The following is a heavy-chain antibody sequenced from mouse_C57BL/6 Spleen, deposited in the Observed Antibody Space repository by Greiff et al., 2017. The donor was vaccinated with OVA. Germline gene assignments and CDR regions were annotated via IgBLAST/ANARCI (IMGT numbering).Heavy chain of an antibody. J-gene: IGHJ3*01. Sequence: EVQLQQSGPELVKPGASVKISCKASGYTFTDYYMNWVKQRHGKSLEWIGDNNPNNGGTSYNQKFKGKATLTVDTSSSTAYMEVRCLTSEDAAIYYCARGGSVAWFAYWGQGTLVTVSA. CDR3: ARGGSVAWFAY. CDR1: GYTFTDYY. V-gene: IGHV1-26*01. CDR2: NNPNNGGT.